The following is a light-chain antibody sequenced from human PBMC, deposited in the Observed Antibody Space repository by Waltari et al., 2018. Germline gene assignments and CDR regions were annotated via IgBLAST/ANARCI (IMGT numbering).Light chain of an antibody. CDR2: KDT. Sequence: SYELTQPPSVTVSPGQTARLACSGDALTDQYVQWYQQRPGRAPVVVIYKDTKRPSGIPERFSGSSSGKTVTLTISGVQAEDESDYYCQSADSTGSDVVFGGGTKLTVL. CDR3: QSADSTGSDVV. CDR1: ALTDQY. V-gene: IGLV3-25*03. J-gene: IGLJ2*01.